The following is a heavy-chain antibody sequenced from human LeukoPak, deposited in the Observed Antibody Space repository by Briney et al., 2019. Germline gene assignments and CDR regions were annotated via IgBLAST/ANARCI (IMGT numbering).Heavy chain of an antibody. D-gene: IGHD3-10*01. CDR2: IRYDGSNK. J-gene: IGHJ4*02. V-gene: IGHV3-33*01. Sequence: PGGSLRLSCAASGFTFRSYGMHWVRQAPGKGLEWVAVIRYDGSNKYYADSVKGRFTISRDNSKNTLYLQMNSLRAEDTAVYYCARNYYGSGSYYIGSYFDYWGQGTLVTVSS. CDR3: ARNYYGSGSYYIGSYFDY. CDR1: GFTFRSYG.